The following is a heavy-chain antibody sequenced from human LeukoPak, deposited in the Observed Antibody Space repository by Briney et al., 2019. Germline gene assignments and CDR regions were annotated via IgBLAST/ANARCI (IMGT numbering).Heavy chain of an antibody. Sequence: SVKVSCKASGGTFSSYAISWVRRAPGQGLEWMGRIIPIFGTANYAQKFQGRVTITTDESTSTAYMELSSLRSEDTAVYYCARDPGIAAAGTDYWGQGTLVTVSS. CDR3: ARDPGIAAAGTDY. D-gene: IGHD6-13*01. CDR1: GGTFSSYA. CDR2: IIPIFGTA. V-gene: IGHV1-69*05. J-gene: IGHJ4*02.